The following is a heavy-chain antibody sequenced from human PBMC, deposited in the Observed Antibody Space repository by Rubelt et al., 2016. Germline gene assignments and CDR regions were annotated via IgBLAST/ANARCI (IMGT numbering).Heavy chain of an antibody. D-gene: IGHD3-3*01. CDR3: AREPREGEYYEPRTRPQNYYYGMDV. V-gene: IGHV1-46*01. Sequence: MHWVRQAPGQGLEWMGIINPSGGSTSYAQKFQGRVTMTEDTSTDTAYMELSSLRSEDTAVYYCAREPREGEYYEPRTRPQNYYYGMDVWGQGTTVTVSS. CDR2: INPSGGST. J-gene: IGHJ6*02.